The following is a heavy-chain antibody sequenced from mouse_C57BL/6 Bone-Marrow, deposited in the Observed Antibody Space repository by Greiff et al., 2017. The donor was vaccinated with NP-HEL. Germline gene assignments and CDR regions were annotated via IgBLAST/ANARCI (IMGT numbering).Heavy chain of an antibody. J-gene: IGHJ4*01. V-gene: IGHV14-4*01. CDR1: GFNITDDY. CDR3: TTYYCNYDYALDY. CDR2: IDPENGDT. D-gene: IGHD2-1*01. Sequence: EVQLQQSGAELVRPGASVKLSCTASGFNITDDYMHWVKQRPEQGLEWIGWIDPENGDTEYASKFQGKATITADTSSNTAYLQLSSLTSEDTAVYDSTTYYCNYDYALDYGGRGTAVTVTS.